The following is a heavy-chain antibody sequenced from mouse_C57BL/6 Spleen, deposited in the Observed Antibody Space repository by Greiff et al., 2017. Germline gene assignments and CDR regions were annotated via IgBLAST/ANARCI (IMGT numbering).Heavy chain of an antibody. CDR3: ARRGDGYFEY. CDR1: GFTFSSYA. V-gene: IGHV5-4*01. CDR2: ISAGGSYT. D-gene: IGHD3-3*01. Sequence: EVQRVESGGGLVKPGGSLKLSCAASGFTFSSYAMSWVRQTPEKRLEWVATISAGGSYTYYPDNVKGRFTISKDNAKNNLYLQMSHLKAEDTAMYYCARRGDGYFEYWGKGTTLTVSS. J-gene: IGHJ2*01.